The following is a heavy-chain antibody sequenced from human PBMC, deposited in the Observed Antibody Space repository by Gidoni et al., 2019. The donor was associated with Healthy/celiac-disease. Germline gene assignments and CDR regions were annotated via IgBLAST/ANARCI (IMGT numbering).Heavy chain of an antibody. J-gene: IGHJ4*02. CDR2: ISWNSGSI. CDR3: AKDRGYCSGGSCYSEDTPYFDY. CDR1: GFTFDDYA. Sequence: EVQLVESGGGLVQPGRSLRLSCSASGFTFDDYALHWVRQAPGKGLEWVSGISWNSGSIGYADSVKGRFTISRDNAKNSLYLQMNSLRAEDTALYYCAKDRGYCSGGSCYSEDTPYFDYWGQGTLVTVSS. D-gene: IGHD2-15*01. V-gene: IGHV3-9*01.